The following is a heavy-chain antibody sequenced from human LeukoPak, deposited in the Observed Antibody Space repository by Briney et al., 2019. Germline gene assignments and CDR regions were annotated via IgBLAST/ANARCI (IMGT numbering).Heavy chain of an antibody. V-gene: IGHV3-23*01. CDR2: ISGSGGST. Sequence: GGSLRLSCAASGFTFSSYAMSWVRQAPGKGLEWVSAISGSGGSTYYADSVKGRFTISRDNSKNTLYLQMNSLRAEDTAVYYCARDGNPYYYDSSGYYPYYWGQGTLVTVSS. CDR1: GFTFSSYA. D-gene: IGHD3-22*01. CDR3: ARDGNPYYYDSSGYYPYY. J-gene: IGHJ4*02.